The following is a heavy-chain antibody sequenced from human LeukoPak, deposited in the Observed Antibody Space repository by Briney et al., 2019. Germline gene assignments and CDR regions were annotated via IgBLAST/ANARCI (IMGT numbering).Heavy chain of an antibody. CDR3: ARTSGSYLDAFDI. D-gene: IGHD1-26*01. CDR1: RFTFSRYG. J-gene: IGHJ3*02. V-gene: IGHV3-30*02. Sequence: GGSLRLSCAASRFTFSRYGMHWVRQAPGKGLEWVAFIRYDGSNKYYADSVKGRFTISRDNSKNTLYLQMNSLRAEDTAVYYCARTSGSYLDAFDIWGQGTMVTVSS. CDR2: IRYDGSNK.